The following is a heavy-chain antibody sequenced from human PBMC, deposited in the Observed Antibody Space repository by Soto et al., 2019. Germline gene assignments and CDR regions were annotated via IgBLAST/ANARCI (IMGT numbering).Heavy chain of an antibody. V-gene: IGHV3-23*01. J-gene: IGHJ4*02. CDR2: ISGSGGST. Sequence: GGSLRLSCAASGFTFSSYAMSWVRQAPGKGLEWVSAISGSGGSTYYADSVRGRFTISRDNSKNTLYLQMNSLRAEDTAVYYCAKDLAEGVAARGPQSFDYWGQGTLVTVPS. CDR3: AKDLAEGVAARGPQSFDY. CDR1: GFTFSSYA. D-gene: IGHD6-6*01.